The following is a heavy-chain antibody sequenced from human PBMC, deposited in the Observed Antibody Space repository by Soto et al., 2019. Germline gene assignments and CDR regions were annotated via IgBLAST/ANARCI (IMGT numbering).Heavy chain of an antibody. D-gene: IGHD5-18*01. J-gene: IGHJ4*02. CDR1: GFTFSSYA. V-gene: IGHV3-23*01. CDR3: AKGGGGYSYGRLEY. Sequence: GWSLRLSCAASGFTFSSYAMSLVRQAPGKGLEWVSAISGSGGSTYYADSVKGRFTISRDNSKNTLYLQMNSLRAEDTAVYYCAKGGGGYSYGRLEYWGKGTLVTVSS. CDR2: ISGSGGST.